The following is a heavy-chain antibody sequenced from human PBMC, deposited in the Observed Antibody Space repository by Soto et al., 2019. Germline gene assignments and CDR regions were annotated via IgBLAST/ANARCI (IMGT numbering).Heavy chain of an antibody. CDR2: IIPIFGTA. D-gene: IGHD3-22*01. CDR1: GGTFSSYA. J-gene: IGHJ5*02. Sequence: GASVKVSCKASGGTFSSYAISWVRQAPGQGLEWMGGIIPIFGTANYAQKFQGRVTITADESTSTAYMELSSLRFEDTAVYYCARDSYYYDSSGSPNWFDPWGQGTLVTVSS. CDR3: ARDSYYYDSSGSPNWFDP. V-gene: IGHV1-69*13.